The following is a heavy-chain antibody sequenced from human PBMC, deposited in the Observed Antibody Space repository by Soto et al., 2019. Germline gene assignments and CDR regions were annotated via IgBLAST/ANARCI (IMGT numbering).Heavy chain of an antibody. CDR3: AREVGGGAAAAPYYYYYMDV. D-gene: IGHD6-13*01. V-gene: IGHV1-2*04. CDR1: GYTFTGYY. CDR2: INPNSGGT. Sequence: ASVKVSCKASGYTFTGYYMHWVRQAPGQGLEWMGWINPNSGGTNCAQKFQGWVTMTRDTSISTAYMELSRLRSDDTAVYYCAREVGGGAAAAPYYYYYMDVWGKGTTVTVSS. J-gene: IGHJ6*03.